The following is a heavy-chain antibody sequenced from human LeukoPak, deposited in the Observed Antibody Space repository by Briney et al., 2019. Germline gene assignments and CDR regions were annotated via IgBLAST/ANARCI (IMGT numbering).Heavy chain of an antibody. CDR2: MYYSGST. J-gene: IGHJ6*03. D-gene: IGHD4-17*01. Sequence: SETLSLTCTVSGGSISSGDYYWSWIHQPPGKGLEWIAYMYYSGSTYYNPSLKSRVTMSADTSKNQLSLKLSSVTAADTAVYYCARTSYGDYVYYYYYMDVWGKGTTVTVSS. V-gene: IGHV4-30-4*01. CDR1: GGSISSGDYY. CDR3: ARTSYGDYVYYYYYMDV.